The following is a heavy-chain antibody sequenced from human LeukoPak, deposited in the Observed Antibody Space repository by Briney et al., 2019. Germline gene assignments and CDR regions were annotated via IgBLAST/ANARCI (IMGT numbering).Heavy chain of an antibody. V-gene: IGHV4-4*07. CDR1: GGSISSYY. D-gene: IGHD2/OR15-2a*01. Sequence: PSETLSLTCTVSGGSISSYYWSWIRQPAGKGLEWIGRIYTSGSTNYNPSLKSRVTMSVDTSKNQFSLKLSSVTAADTAVYYCARSVIDNYYYYYYMDVGGKGTTVTVSS. J-gene: IGHJ6*03. CDR3: ARSVIDNYYYYYYMDV. CDR2: IYTSGST.